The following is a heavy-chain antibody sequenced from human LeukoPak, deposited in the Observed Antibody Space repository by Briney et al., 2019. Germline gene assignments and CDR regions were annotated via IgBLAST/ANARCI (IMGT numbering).Heavy chain of an antibody. Sequence: GGSLRLSYAVAGFTVSGNYMSGVRQAPGKGLVWVSRINSDGINTSYADFVKGRFTISRDNAKNTLNLQMNSLRAEDTAVYYCARDLGQYYDTSDNWFDPWGQGTLVTVSS. D-gene: IGHD3-22*01. V-gene: IGHV3-74*01. CDR2: INSDGINT. CDR1: GFTVSGNY. CDR3: ARDLGQYYDTSDNWFDP. J-gene: IGHJ5*02.